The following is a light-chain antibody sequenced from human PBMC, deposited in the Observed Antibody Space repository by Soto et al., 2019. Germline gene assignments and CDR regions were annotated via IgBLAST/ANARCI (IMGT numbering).Light chain of an antibody. CDR1: QSVSSY. Sequence: EIVLTQSPATLSLSPGERATLSCRASQSVSSYLAWYQQKPRQGPRLLIYDASNRATAIPARFSGSGSGTDFTLTISSLEPEDFAVYYCQQRSNWPPYTFGQGTKLEIK. CDR3: QQRSNWPPYT. V-gene: IGKV3-11*01. CDR2: DAS. J-gene: IGKJ2*01.